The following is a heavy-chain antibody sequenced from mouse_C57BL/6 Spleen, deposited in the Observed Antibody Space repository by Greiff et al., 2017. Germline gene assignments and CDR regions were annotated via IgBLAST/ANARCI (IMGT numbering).Heavy chain of an antibody. J-gene: IGHJ2*01. D-gene: IGHD1-1*01. CDR3: ARCNYGSSYYFDY. V-gene: IGHV1-53*01. CDR1: GYTFTSYW. Sequence: QVQLQQSGTELVKPGASVKLSCKASGYTFTSYWMHWVKQRPGQGLEWIGNINPSNGVTNYNEKFKSKATLTVDKSSSTADMQLSSLTAEDSAVYYCARCNYGSSYYFDYWGQGTTLTVSS. CDR2: INPSNGVT.